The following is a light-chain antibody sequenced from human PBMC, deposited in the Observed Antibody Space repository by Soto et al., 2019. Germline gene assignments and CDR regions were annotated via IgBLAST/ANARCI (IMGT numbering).Light chain of an antibody. CDR3: QQYSNLIT. CDR1: QDVSNY. CDR2: DAS. Sequence: DTQMTHPHFSPSASVGHRVTIPSQASQDVSNYLNWYQQKLGKAPKLLIYDASNLETGVPSRFSGSGSGTYFSFTISSLQPEDFATYYCQQYSNLITFGQGTKVDIK. J-gene: IGKJ1*01. V-gene: IGKV1-33*01.